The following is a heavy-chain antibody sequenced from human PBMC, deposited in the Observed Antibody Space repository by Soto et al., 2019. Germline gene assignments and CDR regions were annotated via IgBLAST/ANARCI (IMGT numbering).Heavy chain of an antibody. CDR3: AALTATYWNFSI. Sequence: PSETLSLTCTVSGDSITAGGHYWAWIRQHPEKGLEGLGYIHYSGTTDYNPSLKSRLTVSVDTSKNQFSLSLSSVTAADTAIYHCAALTATYWNFSIWGRGTLVTVSS. J-gene: IGHJ2*01. D-gene: IGHD2-21*02. CDR1: GDSITAGGHY. CDR2: IHYSGTT. V-gene: IGHV4-31*03.